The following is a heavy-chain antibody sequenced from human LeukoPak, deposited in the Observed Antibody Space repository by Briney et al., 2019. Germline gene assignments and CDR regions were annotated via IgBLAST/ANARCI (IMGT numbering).Heavy chain of an antibody. CDR3: ARGGSGAARGAFDI. D-gene: IGHD3-16*01. J-gene: IGHJ3*02. CDR1: GFTFSSYS. Sequence: GGSLRLSCAASGFTFSSYSMNWVRQAPGKGLEWVSYISSSSSTIYYADSVKGRFTISRDNAKNSLYLQMNSLRAEDTAVYYCARGGSGAARGAFDIWGQGTMVTVSS. CDR2: ISSSSSTI. V-gene: IGHV3-48*04.